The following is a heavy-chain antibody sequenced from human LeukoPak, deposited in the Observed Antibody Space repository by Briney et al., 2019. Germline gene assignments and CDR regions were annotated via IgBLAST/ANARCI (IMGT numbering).Heavy chain of an antibody. CDR2: IYTSGST. V-gene: IGHV4-4*07. CDR1: GGSISSYY. D-gene: IGHD3-3*01. CDR3: ASEDYDFWSGRQRYYFDY. J-gene: IGHJ4*02. Sequence: SETLSLTCTVSGGSISSYYGSWIRQPAGKGLEGIGRIYTSGSTNYNPSLQSRVTMSVDTSKNQFSLKLSPVTAADTAVYYCASEDYDFWSGRQRYYFDYWGQGTLVTVSS.